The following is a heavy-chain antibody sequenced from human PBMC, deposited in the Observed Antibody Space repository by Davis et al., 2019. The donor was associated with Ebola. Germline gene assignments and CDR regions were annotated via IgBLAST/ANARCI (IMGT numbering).Heavy chain of an antibody. CDR2: ISSSSSYI. CDR3: ARAGWDIVVVPAAHHTFDY. D-gene: IGHD2-2*01. CDR1: GFTFSSYA. V-gene: IGHV3-21*01. J-gene: IGHJ4*02. Sequence: GGSLRLSCAASGFTFSSYAMSWVRQAPGQGLEWVSSISSSSSYIYYADSVKGRFTISRDNAKNSLYLQMNSLRAEDTAVYYCARAGWDIVVVPAAHHTFDYWGQGTLVTVSS.